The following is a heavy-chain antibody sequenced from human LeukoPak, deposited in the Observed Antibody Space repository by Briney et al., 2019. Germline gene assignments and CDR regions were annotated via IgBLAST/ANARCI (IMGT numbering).Heavy chain of an antibody. J-gene: IGHJ4*02. Sequence: ASVKVSCKASGYTFTGYYMHWVRQAPGQGLEWMGWINPNSGGTNYAQKFQGRVTMTRDTSISTAYMELSRLRSDDTAVYYCAGGGHVLLWFGELPTYYFDYWGQGTLVTVSS. CDR3: AGGGHVLLWFGELPTYYFDY. CDR1: GYTFTGYY. CDR2: INPNSGGT. V-gene: IGHV1-2*02. D-gene: IGHD3-10*01.